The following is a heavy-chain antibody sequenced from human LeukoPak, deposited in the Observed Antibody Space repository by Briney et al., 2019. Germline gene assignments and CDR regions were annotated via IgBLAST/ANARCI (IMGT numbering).Heavy chain of an antibody. J-gene: IGHJ6*03. CDR3: ARDGYSYGFYYYYYMDV. D-gene: IGHD5-18*01. Sequence: GSLRLSCAASGFTFSSYSMNWVRQAPGKGLEWVSSISSSSSTIYYADSVKGRFTISRDNAKNSLYLQMNSLRAEDTAVYYCARDGYSYGFYYYYYMDVWGKGTTVTVSS. CDR2: ISSSSSTI. V-gene: IGHV3-48*01. CDR1: GFTFSSYS.